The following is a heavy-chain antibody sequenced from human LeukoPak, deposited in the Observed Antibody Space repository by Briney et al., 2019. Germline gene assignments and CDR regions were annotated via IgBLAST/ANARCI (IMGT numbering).Heavy chain of an antibody. J-gene: IGHJ3*02. CDR2: INSSGGST. V-gene: IGHV1-46*01. D-gene: IGHD3-22*01. Sequence: ASVKVSCKASGYTFTSYYMHWVRQAPGQGLEWMGIINSSGGSTSYAQKFQGRVTMTRDTSTSTVYMELSSLRSEDTAVYYCARDRSTYYYDSSGYHSGDHDAFDIWGQGTMVTVS. CDR3: ARDRSTYYYDSSGYHSGDHDAFDI. CDR1: GYTFTSYY.